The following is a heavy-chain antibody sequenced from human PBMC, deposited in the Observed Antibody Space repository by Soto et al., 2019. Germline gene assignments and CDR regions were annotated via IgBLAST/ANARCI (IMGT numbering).Heavy chain of an antibody. D-gene: IGHD6-6*01. Sequence: QVQLVQSGAEVKKPGASVKVSCTASGYTFTSYDFNWVRQATGQGLEWMGWMNPNSGNTGYAQKFQGRVTMTRNTSISTAYMELSSLRSEDTAVYYCARRGLSSSSTFRYFYYGMDAWGQGTTVTVSS. CDR1: GYTFTSYD. CDR2: MNPNSGNT. J-gene: IGHJ6*02. V-gene: IGHV1-8*01. CDR3: ARRGLSSSSTFRYFYYGMDA.